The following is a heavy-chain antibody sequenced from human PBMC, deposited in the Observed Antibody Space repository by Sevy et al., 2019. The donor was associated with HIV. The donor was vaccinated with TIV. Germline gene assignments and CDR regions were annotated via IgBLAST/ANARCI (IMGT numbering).Heavy chain of an antibody. CDR1: GYTFTSFS. D-gene: IGHD1-26*01. CDR2: INPSGGST. V-gene: IGHV1-46*03. CDR3: ASGGIWDY. Sequence: ASVKVSCKASGYTFTSFSLHWARQAPGQGLEWMGIINPSGGSTTYAQKFQGRVTMTRDTSTSTVYMELSSLRSEDTAVYYCASGGIWDYWGQGTLVTVSS. J-gene: IGHJ4*02.